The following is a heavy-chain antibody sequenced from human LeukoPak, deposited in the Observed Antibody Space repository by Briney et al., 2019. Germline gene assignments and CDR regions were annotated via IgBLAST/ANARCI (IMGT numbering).Heavy chain of an antibody. V-gene: IGHV3-23*01. D-gene: IGHD4-17*01. Sequence: GGSLRLSCAASGFTFGSYAMSWVRQAPVKGLEWVSAISGSGGSTYYADSVRGRFTISRDNSKNTLYLQMNSLRAEDTAVYYCAKDLRDYGEDLFDYWGQGTLVTVSS. CDR1: GFTFGSYA. CDR3: AKDLRDYGEDLFDY. J-gene: IGHJ4*02. CDR2: ISGSGGST.